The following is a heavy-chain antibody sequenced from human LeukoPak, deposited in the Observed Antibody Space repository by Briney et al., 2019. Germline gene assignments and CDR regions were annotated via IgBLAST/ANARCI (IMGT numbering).Heavy chain of an antibody. CDR1: GGSTSSGSYD. D-gene: IGHD3-3*01. J-gene: IGHJ6*03. V-gene: IGHV4-61*02. CDR2: IYTSGST. Sequence: SQTLSLTCTVSGGSTSSGSYDWGWLRQPAGTGLEWIGRIYTSGSTNYNPSLKSRVTISVDTSKNQFSLKLSSVTAADTAVYYCARVLDGDYYYYYMDVWGKGTTVTASS. CDR3: ARVLDGDYYYYYMDV.